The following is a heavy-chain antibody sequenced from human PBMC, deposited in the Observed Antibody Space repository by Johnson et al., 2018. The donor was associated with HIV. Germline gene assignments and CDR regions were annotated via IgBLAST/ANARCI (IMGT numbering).Heavy chain of an antibody. CDR2: IGTKGDT. D-gene: IGHD3-3*01. J-gene: IGHJ3*02. Sequence: WVSTIGTKGDTYYADSVKGRFTISRDNSKNTLYLQMNSLRAEDTAVYYCADFWSRIWGQGTMVTVSS. CDR3: ADFWSRI. V-gene: IGHV3-66*01.